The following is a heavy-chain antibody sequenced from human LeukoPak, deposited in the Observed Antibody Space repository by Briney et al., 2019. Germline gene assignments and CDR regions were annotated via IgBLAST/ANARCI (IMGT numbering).Heavy chain of an antibody. CDR2: INHSGST. V-gene: IGHV4-34*01. CDR3: ARLFSSWYVPSPDY. CDR1: GGSFSGYY. Sequence: SETLSLTCAVYGGSFSGYYWSRIRQPPGKGLEWIGEINHSGSTNYNPSLKSRVTISVDTSKNQFSLKLSSVTAADTAVYYCARLFSSWYVPSPDYWGQGTLVTVSS. D-gene: IGHD6-13*01. J-gene: IGHJ4*02.